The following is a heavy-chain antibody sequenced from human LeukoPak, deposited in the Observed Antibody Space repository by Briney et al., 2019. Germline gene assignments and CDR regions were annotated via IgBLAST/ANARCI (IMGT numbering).Heavy chain of an antibody. J-gene: IGHJ4*02. CDR3: ARGGGHGSSSSADPQGNDY. D-gene: IGHD6-6*01. V-gene: IGHV4-61*02. CDR1: GGSISSGSYY. Sequence: SETLSLTCTVSGGSISSGSYYWSWVRQPAGKGLEWIGRIYTSGSTNYNPSLKSRVTISVDTSKIQFSLKLSSVTAADTAVYYCARGGGHGSSSSADPQGNDYWGQGTLVTVSS. CDR2: IYTSGST.